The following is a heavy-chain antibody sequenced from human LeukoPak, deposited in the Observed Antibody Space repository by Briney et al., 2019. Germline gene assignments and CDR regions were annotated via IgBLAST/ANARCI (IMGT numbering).Heavy chain of an antibody. D-gene: IGHD3-10*01. CDR3: ARGGVGFQDY. CDR2: INPSGGST. Sequence: ASVKVSCKASGYTFTGYYMHWLRQAPGQGLEWMGRINPSGGSTSYAQKFQGRVTMTRDTSTSTVYMELSSLRSEDTAVYYCARGGVGFQDYWGQGTLVTVSS. J-gene: IGHJ4*02. V-gene: IGHV1-46*01. CDR1: GYTFTGYY.